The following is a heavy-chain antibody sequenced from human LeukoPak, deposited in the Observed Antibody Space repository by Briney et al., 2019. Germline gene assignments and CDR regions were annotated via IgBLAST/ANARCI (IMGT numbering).Heavy chain of an antibody. CDR3: ARDWAYYYDSSGYSAPYYYYGMDV. J-gene: IGHJ6*02. D-gene: IGHD3-22*01. CDR2: IYYSGST. V-gene: IGHV4-39*07. CDR1: GGSISNSNYY. Sequence: SETLSLTCTVSGGSISNSNYYWGWIRQPPGKGLEWIGSIYYSGSTYYNPSLKSRVTISVDTSKNQFFLKLSSVTAADTAVYYCARDWAYYYDSSGYSAPYYYYGMDVWGQGTTVTVSS.